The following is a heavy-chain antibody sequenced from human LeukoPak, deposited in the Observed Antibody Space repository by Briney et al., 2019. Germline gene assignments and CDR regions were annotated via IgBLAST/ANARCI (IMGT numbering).Heavy chain of an antibody. CDR2: IKQDGSEK. CDR3: ARELCGWNYYDSSGYYCVAGWFDP. CDR1: GFTFSSYA. D-gene: IGHD3-22*01. Sequence: PGGSLRLSCAASGFTFSSYAMSWVRQAPGKGLEWVANIKQDGSEKYYVDSVKGRFTISRDNAKNSLYLQMNSLRAEDTAVYYCARELCGWNYYDSSGYYCVAGWFDPWGQGTLVTVSS. V-gene: IGHV3-7*01. J-gene: IGHJ5*02.